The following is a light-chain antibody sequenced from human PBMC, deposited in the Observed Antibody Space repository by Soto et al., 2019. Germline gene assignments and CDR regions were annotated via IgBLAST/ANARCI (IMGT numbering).Light chain of an antibody. J-gene: IGKJ1*01. V-gene: IGKV3-20*01. CDR3: QQYGSSPQT. CDR1: QTVRSSY. Sequence: PGERATLSCRASQTVRSSYLAWYQQKPGQAPRLLFSGASSRATGIPDRFSGSGSGTDFTLTISRLEPEDFAVYYCQQYGSSPQTFGQGTKVEIK. CDR2: GAS.